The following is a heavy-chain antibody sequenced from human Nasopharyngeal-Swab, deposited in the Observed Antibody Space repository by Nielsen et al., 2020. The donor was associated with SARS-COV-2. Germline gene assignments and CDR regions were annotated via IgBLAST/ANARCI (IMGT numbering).Heavy chain of an antibody. D-gene: IGHD1-26*01. CDR2: MSYNGSNR. CDR3: ARGSRSAIVGATAY. V-gene: IGHV3-30*14. J-gene: IGHJ4*02. CDR1: GFTFTDYT. Sequence: GESLKISCAASGFTFTDYTMHWVRQPPGQGLEWVAIMSYNGSNRYYADSVKGRFTFSRDNSKNTLYLQMTSLRAEDTAVYYCARGSRSAIVGATAYWGQETLVTVSS.